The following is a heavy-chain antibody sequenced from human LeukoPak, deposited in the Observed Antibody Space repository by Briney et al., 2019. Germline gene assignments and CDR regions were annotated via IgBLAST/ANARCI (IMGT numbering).Heavy chain of an antibody. J-gene: IGHJ3*02. V-gene: IGHV5-51*01. CDR3: ARTETYYGSGSYFDAFDM. CDR2: IYPGDSDT. D-gene: IGHD3-10*01. Sequence: GESPKISCKGSGYSFTSYWIGWVRQIPGKGLGWMGIIYPGDSDTRYSPSFQGQVTISAAKSISTAYLQWSSLKASDTAMYYCARTETYYGSGSYFDAFDMWGQGTMVTVPS. CDR1: GYSFTSYW.